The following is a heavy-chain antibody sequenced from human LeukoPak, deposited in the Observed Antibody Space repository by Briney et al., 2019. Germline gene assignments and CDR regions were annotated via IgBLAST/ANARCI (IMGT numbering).Heavy chain of an antibody. CDR2: ISAYNGNT. V-gene: IGHV1-18*01. D-gene: IGHD1-26*01. J-gene: IGHJ3*02. CDR1: GYTFTSYG. CDR3: ARDQSVGAWELPREAFDI. Sequence: GASVKVSCTASGYTFTSYGISWVRQAPGQGLEWMGWISAYNGNTNYAQKLQGRVTMTTDTSTSTAYMELRSLRSDDTAVYYCARDQSVGAWELPREAFDIWGQGTMVTVSS.